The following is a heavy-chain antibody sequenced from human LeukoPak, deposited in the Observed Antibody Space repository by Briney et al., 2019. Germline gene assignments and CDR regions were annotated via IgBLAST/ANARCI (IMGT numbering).Heavy chain of an antibody. Sequence: GGSLRLSCATSGFSFSDHYMDWVRQAPGKGLEWVANIKEDGSEKYYVDSVKGRFTISRDNARNSLYLQMNSLRAEDTAVYYCASGRQLGYWGQGTLVTVSS. CDR3: ASGRQLGY. J-gene: IGHJ4*02. V-gene: IGHV3-7*01. CDR1: GFSFSDHY. CDR2: IKEDGSEK. D-gene: IGHD6-13*01.